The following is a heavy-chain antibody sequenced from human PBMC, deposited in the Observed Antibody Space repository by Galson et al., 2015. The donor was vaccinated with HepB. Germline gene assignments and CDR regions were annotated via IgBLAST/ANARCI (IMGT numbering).Heavy chain of an antibody. CDR1: GFTFSSYA. J-gene: IGHJ4*02. CDR3: AKDMEGYCGGDCYLGYFDY. D-gene: IGHD2-21*01. V-gene: IGHV3-23*01. Sequence: LRLSCVASGFTFSSYAMSWVRQAPGKGLEWVSAISGSGGSTYYADSVKGRFTISRDNSKNTLYLQMNSLRAEDTAVYYCAKDMEGYCGGDCYLGYFDYWGQGTLVTVSS. CDR2: ISGSGGST.